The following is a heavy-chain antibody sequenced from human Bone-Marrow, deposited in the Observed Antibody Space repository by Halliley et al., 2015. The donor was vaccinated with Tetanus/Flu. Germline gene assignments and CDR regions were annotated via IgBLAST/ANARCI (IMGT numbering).Heavy chain of an antibody. Sequence: MGYIYYSGPTFYHPSLKSRETISIDTSKNQFSLRLTSVTAADTAVYFCARDRENGDYVGFFDPWGPGILVTVSS. CDR3: ARDRENGDYVGFFDP. J-gene: IGHJ5*02. V-gene: IGHV4-30-4*01. CDR2: IYYSGPT. D-gene: IGHD4-17*01.